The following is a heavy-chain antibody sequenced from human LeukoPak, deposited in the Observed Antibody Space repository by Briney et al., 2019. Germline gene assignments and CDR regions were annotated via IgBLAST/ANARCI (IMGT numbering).Heavy chain of an antibody. V-gene: IGHV3-30*02. J-gene: IGHJ6*03. CDR1: GFTFISYG. CDR2: IRYDGSNK. D-gene: IGHD5-12*01. Sequence: GGSLRLSCAASGFTFISYGMQWVRQAPGKGLEWVAFIRYDGSNKYYADSVKGRFTISRDNSKNTLYLQMKSLRAEDTAVYHCAKGGGYEAQYYYYYLDVWGKGTTVTISS. CDR3: AKGGGYEAQYYYYYLDV.